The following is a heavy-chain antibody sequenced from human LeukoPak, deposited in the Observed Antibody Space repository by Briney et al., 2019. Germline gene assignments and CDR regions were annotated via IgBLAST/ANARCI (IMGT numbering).Heavy chain of an antibody. CDR2: ISSSGSYI. V-gene: IGHV3-21*01. D-gene: IGHD2-21*02. Sequence: PGGSLRLSCAASGFTFSSYSMNWVRQAPGKGLEWVSSISSSGSYIYYADSVKGRFTISRDNAKNSLYLQMNSLRAEDTAVYYCAREGAYCGGDCYDAFDIWGQGTMVTVSS. CDR1: GFTFSSYS. CDR3: AREGAYCGGDCYDAFDI. J-gene: IGHJ3*02.